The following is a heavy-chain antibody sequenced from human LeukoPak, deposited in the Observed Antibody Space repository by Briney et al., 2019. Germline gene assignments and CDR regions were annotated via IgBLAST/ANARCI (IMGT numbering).Heavy chain of an antibody. J-gene: IGHJ5*02. D-gene: IGHD3-3*01. CDR2: IYYSGST. CDR3: ARVGQRVTIFGVVNWFDP. V-gene: IGHV4-59*11. Sequence: SETLSLTCTVSGGSISSHYWSWIRLPPGKGLEWIGYIYYSGSTNYNPSLKSRVSISVDTSKNQFSLKLSSVTAADTAVYYCARVGQRVTIFGVVNWFDPWGQGTLVTVSS. CDR1: GGSISSHY.